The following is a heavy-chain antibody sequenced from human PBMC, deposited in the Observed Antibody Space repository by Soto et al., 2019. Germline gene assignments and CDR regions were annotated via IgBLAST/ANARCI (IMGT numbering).Heavy chain of an antibody. Sequence: HPGGSLRLSCSASGFTFSSYAMHWVRQAPGKGLEYVSAISSNGGSKYYADSVKGRFTISRDNSKNTLYLQMNSLRAEDTAVYYCAKAPSRGIFGVVPMNYYFDYWGQGTLVTVSS. J-gene: IGHJ4*02. CDR2: ISSNGGSK. D-gene: IGHD3-3*01. CDR3: AKAPSRGIFGVVPMNYYFDY. CDR1: GFTFSSYA. V-gene: IGHV3-64D*08.